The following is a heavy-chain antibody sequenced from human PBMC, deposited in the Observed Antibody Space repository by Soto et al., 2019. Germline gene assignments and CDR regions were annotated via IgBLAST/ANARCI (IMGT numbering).Heavy chain of an antibody. CDR2: ISVSGGST. V-gene: IGHV3-23*01. CDR1: GFTFSNYA. Sequence: GGSLRLSCAASGFTFSNYALSWVRQAPGKGLEWVSAISVSGGSTYYADSVKGRFTISRDNSKNTMSLQMNSLRAEDTAVYYCAKHNPYFDYWGQGTLVTVSS. J-gene: IGHJ4*02. CDR3: AKHNPYFDY. D-gene: IGHD1-20*01.